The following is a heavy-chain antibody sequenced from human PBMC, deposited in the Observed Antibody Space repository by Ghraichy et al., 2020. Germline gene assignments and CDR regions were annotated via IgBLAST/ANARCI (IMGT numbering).Heavy chain of an antibody. Sequence: GGSLRLSCAASGFSFTDYWMHWVRQTPGRGLEWVSHLNIDGTTVNYADSVKGRFTISRDNAKNTMYLQMISLTVEDTAVYYCVRSYKEGVRHFDYWGQGTLVTVSS. CDR1: GFSFTDYW. CDR3: VRSYKEGVRHFDY. J-gene: IGHJ4*02. V-gene: IGHV3-74*01. D-gene: IGHD1-14*01. CDR2: LNIDGTTV.